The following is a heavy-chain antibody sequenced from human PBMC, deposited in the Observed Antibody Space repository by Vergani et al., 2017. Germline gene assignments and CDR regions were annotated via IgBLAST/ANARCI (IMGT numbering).Heavy chain of an antibody. CDR1: GYSISSGYY. V-gene: IGHV4-38-2*01. CDR3: ARPYGDYWAEYFQH. D-gene: IGHD4-17*01. CDR2: IYHSGST. J-gene: IGHJ1*01. Sequence: QVQLQESGPGLVKPSETLSLTCAVSGYSISSGYYWSWIRQPPGKGLEWIGSIYHSGSTYYNPSLKSRVTISVDTSKNQFSLKLSSVTAADTAVYYCARPYGDYWAEYFQHWGQGTLVTVSS.